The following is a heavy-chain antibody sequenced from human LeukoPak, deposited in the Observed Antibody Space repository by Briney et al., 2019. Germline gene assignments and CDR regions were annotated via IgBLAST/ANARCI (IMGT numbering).Heavy chain of an antibody. Sequence: GASVKVSGKASGYTFTGYYMHWVRQAPGQGLEWMGWINPNSGGTNYAQKFQGRVTMTRDTSISTAYMELSRLRSDDTAVYYCARVTYNYIPYGAFDIWGQGTMVTVSS. J-gene: IGHJ3*02. D-gene: IGHD5-24*01. V-gene: IGHV1-2*02. CDR2: INPNSGGT. CDR3: ARVTYNYIPYGAFDI. CDR1: GYTFTGYY.